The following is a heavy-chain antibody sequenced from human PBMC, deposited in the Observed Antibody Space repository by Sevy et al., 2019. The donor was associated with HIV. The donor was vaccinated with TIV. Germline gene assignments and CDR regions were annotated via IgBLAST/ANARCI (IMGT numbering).Heavy chain of an antibody. Sequence: ASVNVSCKVSGYTLTELSMHWVRQAPGKGLEWMGGFDPEDGETIYAQKFQGRVTMTEDTSTDTAYMELSSLRSEDTAVYYCATRFSSSWYTDDAFDIWGQGTMVIVSS. J-gene: IGHJ3*02. CDR3: ATRFSSSWYTDDAFDI. D-gene: IGHD6-13*01. CDR1: GYTLTELS. CDR2: FDPEDGET. V-gene: IGHV1-24*01.